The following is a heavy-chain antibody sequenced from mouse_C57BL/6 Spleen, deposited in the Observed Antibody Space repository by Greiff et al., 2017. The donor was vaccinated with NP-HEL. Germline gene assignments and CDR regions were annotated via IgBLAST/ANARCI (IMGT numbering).Heavy chain of an antibody. V-gene: IGHV1-50*01. D-gene: IGHD3-2*01. J-gene: IGHJ4*01. CDR1: GYTFTSYW. CDR2: IDPSDSYT. Sequence: QVQLQQPGAELVKPGASVKLSCKASGYTFTSYWMQWVKQRPGQGLEWIGEIDPSDSYTNYNQKFKGKATLTVDTSSSTAYMQLSSLTSEDSAGYYCAAIQTAPYAMDYWGQGTSVTVSS. CDR3: AAIQTAPYAMDY.